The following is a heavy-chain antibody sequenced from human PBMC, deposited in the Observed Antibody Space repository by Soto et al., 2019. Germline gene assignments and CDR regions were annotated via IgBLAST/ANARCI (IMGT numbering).Heavy chain of an antibody. CDR1: GGSISSSNW. V-gene: IGHV4-4*02. CDR3: ARDSGGGADY. CDR2: IYHTGST. J-gene: IGHJ4*02. Sequence: QVQLQGSGPGLVKPSGTLSLTCAVSGGSISSSNWWSWVRQPPGKGLGWIGEIYHTGSTTYNPSLYGRVTISVDKSTNQFSLELSSVTAADTAVYYCARDSGGGADYWGQGTLVTVSS. D-gene: IGHD2-21*01.